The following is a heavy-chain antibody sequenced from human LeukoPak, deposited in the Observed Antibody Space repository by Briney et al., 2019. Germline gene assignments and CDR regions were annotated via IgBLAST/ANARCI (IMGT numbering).Heavy chain of an antibody. CDR1: GGSISSYY. D-gene: IGHD3-10*01. Sequence: PSETLSLTCTVSGGSISSYYWSWIRQPPGKGLGWVGHIYYSGSSNYNPSLKSRRTISVGTFKHQLSLKLSPAAAADTAVYYRARLGATMVRGVRYYYYGMDVWGQGTTVTVSS. J-gene: IGHJ6*02. CDR3: ARLGATMVRGVRYYYYGMDV. V-gene: IGHV4-59*08. CDR2: IYYSGSS.